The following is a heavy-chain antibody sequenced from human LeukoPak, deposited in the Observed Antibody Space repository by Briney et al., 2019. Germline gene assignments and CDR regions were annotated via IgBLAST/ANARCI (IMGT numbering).Heavy chain of an antibody. J-gene: IGHJ4*02. CDR2: IKSKTDSGTT. V-gene: IGHV3-15*01. D-gene: IGHD6-6*01. CDR3: TTDTHLAARLYYFDY. Sequence: GGSLRLSCAASGFTFSNAWMSWVRQAPGKGLEWVGRIKSKTDSGTTDYAAPVKGRFTISRDDSKNTLYLQMNSLKTEDTAVYYCTTDTHLAARLYYFDYWGQGTLVTVSS. CDR1: GFTFSNAW.